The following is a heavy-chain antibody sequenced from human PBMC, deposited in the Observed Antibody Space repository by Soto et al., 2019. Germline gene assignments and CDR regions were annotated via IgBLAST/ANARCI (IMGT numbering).Heavy chain of an antibody. V-gene: IGHV1-18*01. CDR1: GYTFTSYG. Sequence: ASVKVSCKASGYTFTSYGISWVRQAPGQRLEWMGWISAYNGNTNYAQKLQGRVTMTTDTSTSTAYMELRSLRSDDTTVYYCARDPGYSSSSQPPTGFSSYYYYYYYGMDVWGQGTTVTVSS. J-gene: IGHJ6*02. CDR3: ARDPGYSSSSQPPTGFSSYYYYYYYGMDV. CDR2: ISAYNGNT. D-gene: IGHD6-6*01.